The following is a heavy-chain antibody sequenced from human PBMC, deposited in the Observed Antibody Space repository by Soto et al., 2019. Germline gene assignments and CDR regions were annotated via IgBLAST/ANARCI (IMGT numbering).Heavy chain of an antibody. D-gene: IGHD3-10*01. V-gene: IGHV3-9*01. Sequence: EVQLVESGGGWVQPGRSLRLSCAASGFTFDVYAMHWVRQAPGKGLEWVSGINYNSGSVGYADSVKGRFTISRDNAKNSLHLKINSLRDEDTAVYYCAKDISLRGLVDLVVESWGQGTRVTVSP. CDR3: AKDISLRGLVDLVVES. J-gene: IGHJ5*02. CDR2: INYNSGSV. CDR1: GFTFDVYA.